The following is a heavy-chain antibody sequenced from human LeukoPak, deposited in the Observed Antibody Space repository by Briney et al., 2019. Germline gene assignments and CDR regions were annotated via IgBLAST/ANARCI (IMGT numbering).Heavy chain of an antibody. D-gene: IGHD6-19*01. V-gene: IGHV1-69*13. CDR1: GGTFSSYA. J-gene: IGHJ5*02. CDR3: ARDRGYSSGWSPDWFDP. Sequence: ASVKVSCKASGGTFSSYAISWVRQAPGQGLEWMGRIIPIFVTANYAQKFQGRVTITADESTSTAYMELSSLRSEDTAVYYCARDRGYSSGWSPDWFDPWGQGTLVTVSS. CDR2: IIPIFVTA.